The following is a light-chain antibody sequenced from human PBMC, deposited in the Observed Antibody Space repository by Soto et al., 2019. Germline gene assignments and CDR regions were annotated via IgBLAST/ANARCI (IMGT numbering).Light chain of an antibody. J-gene: IGKJ1*01. CDR2: GAS. Sequence: EIVLTQSPGTLSLSPGERAPLSCGARQSVTSNYLAWYQQKPGQAPRLLIFGASRRATGIPDRFIGSGSGTDFTLTITRLEPEDFAVYFCQQHDDSFTWTFGQGNKVDIK. V-gene: IGKV3-20*01. CDR1: QSVTSNY. CDR3: QQHDDSFTWT.